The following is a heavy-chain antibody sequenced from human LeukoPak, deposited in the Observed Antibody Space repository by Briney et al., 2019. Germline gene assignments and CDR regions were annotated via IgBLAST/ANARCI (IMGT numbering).Heavy chain of an antibody. CDR2: ISTYNGNT. CDR3: ARDLVGATAGDY. V-gene: IGHV1-18*01. CDR1: GYTFTTYR. D-gene: IGHD1-26*01. J-gene: IGHJ4*02. Sequence: ASVKVSCKASGYTFTTYRISWVRQAPGQGLEWMGWISTYNGNTNYAQKLQGRVTMTTDTSTRTAYMELRSLRSDDTAVYYCARDLVGATAGDYWGQGTLVTVSS.